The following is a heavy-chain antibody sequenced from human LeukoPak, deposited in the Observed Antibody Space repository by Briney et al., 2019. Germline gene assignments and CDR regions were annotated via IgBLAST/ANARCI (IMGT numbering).Heavy chain of an antibody. Sequence: ASVKVSCKASGYTFTSYDINWVRQATGQGLEWTGWMNPNSGNTGYAQKFQGRVTMTRNTSISTAYMELSSLRSEDTAVYYCARGLGDFWSGYYLWRYDYYGIDVWGQGTTVTVSS. V-gene: IGHV1-8*01. J-gene: IGHJ6*02. CDR1: GYTFTSYD. CDR2: MNPNSGNT. D-gene: IGHD3-3*01. CDR3: ARGLGDFWSGYYLWRYDYYGIDV.